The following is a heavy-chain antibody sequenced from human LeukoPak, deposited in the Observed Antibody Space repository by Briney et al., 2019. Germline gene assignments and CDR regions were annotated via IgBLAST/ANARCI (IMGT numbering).Heavy chain of an antibody. J-gene: IGHJ4*02. CDR1: GFIFNAYS. V-gene: IGHV3-21*04. CDR3: AKGRHYYDSSGYYLDY. Sequence: PGGSLRLSCAASGFIFNAYSMNWVRQAPGKGLEWVSSISSTSSYKYYADSVRGRFTISRDNSKNTLYLQMNSLRAEDTAVYYCAKGRHYYDSSGYYLDYWGQGTLVTVSS. D-gene: IGHD3-22*01. CDR2: ISSTSSYK.